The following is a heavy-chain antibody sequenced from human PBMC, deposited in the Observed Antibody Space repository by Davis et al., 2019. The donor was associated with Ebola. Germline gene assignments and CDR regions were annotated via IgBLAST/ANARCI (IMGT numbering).Heavy chain of an antibody. J-gene: IGHJ6*02. CDR3: ARVDPQSQWELLLNYYYYYGMDV. CDR1: GGTFSSYA. D-gene: IGHD1-26*01. Sequence: AASVKVSCKASGGTFSSYAISWVRQAPGQGLEWMGGIIPIFGTANYAQKFQGRVTITADESTSTAYMELSSLRSDDTAVYYCARVDPQSQWELLLNYYYYYGMDVWGQGTTVTVSS. V-gene: IGHV1-69*13. CDR2: IIPIFGTA.